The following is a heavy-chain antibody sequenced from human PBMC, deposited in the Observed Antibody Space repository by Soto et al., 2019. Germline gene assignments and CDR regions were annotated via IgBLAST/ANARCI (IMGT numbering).Heavy chain of an antibody. CDR3: ARVRQGCSSTSCYFDP. V-gene: IGHV4-4*02. CDR2: IHHSGST. CDR1: GGSISSSNW. D-gene: IGHD2-2*01. J-gene: IGHJ5*02. Sequence: SETLSLTCAVSGGSISSSNWWNWVRQPPGKGLEWIGEIHHSGSTNYNPPLKSRVTISVDKSKNQFSLKLNSVTAADTAVYYCARVRQGCSSTSCYFDPWGQGTLVTVSS.